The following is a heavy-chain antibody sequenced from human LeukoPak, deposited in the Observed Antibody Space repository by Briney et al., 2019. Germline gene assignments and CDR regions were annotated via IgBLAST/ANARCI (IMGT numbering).Heavy chain of an antibody. Sequence: ASVKVSCKASGYTFTGYYMHWVRQAPGQGLEWMGRINPNSGGTNYAQKFQGRVTMTRDTSISTAYMELSRLRSDDTAVYYCARVGLAAAGTTPSYDYWGQGTLVTVSS. CDR3: ARVGLAAAGTTPSYDY. V-gene: IGHV1-2*06. J-gene: IGHJ4*02. CDR1: GYTFTGYY. D-gene: IGHD6-13*01. CDR2: INPNSGGT.